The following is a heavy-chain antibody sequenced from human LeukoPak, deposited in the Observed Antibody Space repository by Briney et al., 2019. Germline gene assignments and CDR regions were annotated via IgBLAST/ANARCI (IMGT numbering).Heavy chain of an antibody. CDR1: GGSISRYY. J-gene: IGHJ4*02. CDR2: IYYSGST. D-gene: IGHD6-13*01. CDR3: ARLIAAATTE. V-gene: IGHV4-59*08. Sequence: SETLSLTCTVSGGSISRYYWSWIRQPPGKGLEWIGYIYYSGSTNYNPSLKSRLIISVDTSKNQFSLKLSSVTAADTAVYYCARLIAAATTEWGQGTLVTVSS.